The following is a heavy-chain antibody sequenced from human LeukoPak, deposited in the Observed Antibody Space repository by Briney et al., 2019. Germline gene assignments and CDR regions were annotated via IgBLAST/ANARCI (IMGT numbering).Heavy chain of an antibody. Sequence: ASVKVSCKASGYSFIGYYMHWVRQAPGQGLEWMGWINANNGGTNYAQKLQGRVTMTRDTSISTAFMELSSLRSDDAAVYYCVVQYTSSWYAYFDYWGQGTLVTVSS. CDR1: GYSFIGYY. CDR3: VVQYTSSWYAYFDY. D-gene: IGHD6-13*01. J-gene: IGHJ4*02. V-gene: IGHV1-2*02. CDR2: INANNGGT.